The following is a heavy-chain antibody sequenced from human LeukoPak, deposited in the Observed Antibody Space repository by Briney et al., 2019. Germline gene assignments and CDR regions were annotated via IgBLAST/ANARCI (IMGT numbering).Heavy chain of an antibody. CDR1: GYTFTSYG. D-gene: IGHD3-10*01. J-gene: IGHJ5*02. V-gene: IGHV1-18*01. Sequence: GASVKVSCKASGYTFTSYGISWVRQAPGQGLEWMGWISAYNGNTNYAQKLQGRVTMTTDTSTSTAYMELSRLRSDDTAVYYCARGGFTMVRGVIPLNNWFDPWGQGTLVTVSS. CDR3: ARGGFTMVRGVIPLNNWFDP. CDR2: ISAYNGNT.